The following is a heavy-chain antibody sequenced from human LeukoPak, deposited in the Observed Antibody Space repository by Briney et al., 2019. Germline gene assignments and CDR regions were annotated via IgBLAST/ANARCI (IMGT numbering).Heavy chain of an antibody. CDR1: GYTFTSYG. Sequence: ASVKVSCKASGYTFTSYGISWVRQAPGQGREWMGWISDYNGNTNYAQKLQGRVTMTTDTSTSTAYMVLRSPRSDDTAVYYCARDLYRDSLPVSWFDPWGQGTLVTVSS. CDR3: ARDLYRDSLPVSWFDP. V-gene: IGHV1-18*01. J-gene: IGHJ5*02. CDR2: ISDYNGNT. D-gene: IGHD4-11*01.